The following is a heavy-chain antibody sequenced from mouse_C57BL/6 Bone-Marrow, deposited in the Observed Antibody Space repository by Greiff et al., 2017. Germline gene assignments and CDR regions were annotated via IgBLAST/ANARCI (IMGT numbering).Heavy chain of an antibody. J-gene: IGHJ4*01. CDR1: GYTFTSYW. CDR2: IDPSDSAT. CDR3: ATKIITTVVATSYYAMDY. Sequence: VQLQQPGAELVRPGSSVQLSCKASGYTFTSYWMHWVTQRPIQGLEWIGNIDPSDSATHYNQKFKDKATLTADKSSSTAYMQLSSLTSEDSAGYYCATKIITTVVATSYYAMDYWGQGTSVTVSS. V-gene: IGHV1-52*01. D-gene: IGHD1-1*01.